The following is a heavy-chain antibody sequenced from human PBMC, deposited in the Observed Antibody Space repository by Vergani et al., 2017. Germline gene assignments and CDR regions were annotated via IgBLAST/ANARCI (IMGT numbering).Heavy chain of an antibody. CDR1: GGSISSNSYY. V-gene: IGHV4-39*01. J-gene: IGHJ4*02. Sequence: QLQLQESGPGLVKPSETLSLTCTVSGGSISSNSYYWGWIRQPPGKGLEWIGSIYYSGSTYYNPSLKSRVTISVDTSKNQFSLKLSSVTAADTAVYYCARYCSVGSCFNYWGQGTLVTVSS. D-gene: IGHD2-15*01. CDR3: ARYCSVGSCFNY. CDR2: IYYSGST.